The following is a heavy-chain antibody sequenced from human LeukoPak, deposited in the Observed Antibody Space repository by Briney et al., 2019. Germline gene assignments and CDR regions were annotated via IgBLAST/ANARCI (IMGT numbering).Heavy chain of an antibody. Sequence: GGSLRLSCAASGFTFSSYAMSWVRQAPGKGLEWVSGISGSGGTIYYADSVKGRFTISRDNSKNTLYLQMNSLRAEDTAVYYCAKVTGRGWYYFDYWGQGTLVTVSS. CDR3: AKVTGRGWYYFDY. D-gene: IGHD6-19*01. CDR1: GFTFSSYA. V-gene: IGHV3-23*01. CDR2: ISGSGGTI. J-gene: IGHJ4*02.